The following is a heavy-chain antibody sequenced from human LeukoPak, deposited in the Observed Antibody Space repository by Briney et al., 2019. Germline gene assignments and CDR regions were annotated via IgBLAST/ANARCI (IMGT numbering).Heavy chain of an antibody. CDR3: ARVGGSYCVDY. D-gene: IGHD1-26*01. CDR1: GFTFSSYW. CDR2: IKQDGSEK. J-gene: IGHJ4*02. V-gene: IGHV3-7*01. Sequence: GGSLRLSCAASGFTFSSYWMSWVRQAPGKGLEWVANIKQDGSEKYYVDFVKGRFTISRDNAKNSLYLQMNNLRAEDTTLYYCARVGGSYCVDYWGQGTLVTVSS.